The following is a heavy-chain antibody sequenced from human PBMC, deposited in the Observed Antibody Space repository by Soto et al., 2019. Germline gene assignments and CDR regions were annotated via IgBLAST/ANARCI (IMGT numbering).Heavy chain of an antibody. CDR3: ARCSITMPRACYFDY. D-gene: IGHD3-10*01. CDR2: IHPSGGGS. Sequence: GASVKVSWKAPGDGLTSYDINWVRQATGQGLEWMGIIHPSGGGSTYAQKFLGRVTMTRDTSTSTAYMELSSLRSEDTAVYYCARCSITMPRACYFDYWGQGTLVTVSS. CDR1: GDGLTSYD. V-gene: IGHV1-46*01. J-gene: IGHJ4*02.